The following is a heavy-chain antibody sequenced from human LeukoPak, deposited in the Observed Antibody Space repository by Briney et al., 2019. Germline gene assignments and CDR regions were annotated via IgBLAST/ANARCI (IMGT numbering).Heavy chain of an antibody. Sequence: GGSLRLSCAASGFTFSSYSMNWVRQAPGKGLEWVSSITSSSTYIYYADSVKGRFTISRDNAKNSLYLQMNSLRAEDTAVYYCARDGVAGGFDYWGQGILVTVSS. D-gene: IGHD6-19*01. CDR3: ARDGVAGGFDY. CDR1: GFTFSSYS. V-gene: IGHV3-21*01. CDR2: ITSSSTYI. J-gene: IGHJ4*02.